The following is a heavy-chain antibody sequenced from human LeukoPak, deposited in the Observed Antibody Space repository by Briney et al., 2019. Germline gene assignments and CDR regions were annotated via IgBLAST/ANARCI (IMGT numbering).Heavy chain of an antibody. CDR3: ARVLAGYSSRNDAFDI. Sequence: GRSLRLSCAASGFTFSSYAMHWVRQAPGKGLEWVAVISYDGSNKYYADSVKGRFTISRDNSKNTLYLQMNSLRAEDTAVYYCARVLAGYSSRNDAFDIWGQGTMVTVSS. CDR1: GFTFSSYA. J-gene: IGHJ3*02. CDR2: ISYDGSNK. V-gene: IGHV3-30*04. D-gene: IGHD6-13*01.